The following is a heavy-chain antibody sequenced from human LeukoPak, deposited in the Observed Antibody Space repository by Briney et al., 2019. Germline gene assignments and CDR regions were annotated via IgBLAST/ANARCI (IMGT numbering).Heavy chain of an antibody. CDR3: ARGPSGYHNT. D-gene: IGHD5-12*01. J-gene: IGHJ4*02. Sequence: PGGSLRLSCAASGFTFSTYAMSWVRQAPGKGLEWVSAISGSGGSTYYADSVKGRFTISRDNSKNTLYLQMNSLRAEDTAVYYCARGPSGYHNTGGQGTLVTVSS. CDR1: GFTFSTYA. V-gene: IGHV3-23*01. CDR2: ISGSGGST.